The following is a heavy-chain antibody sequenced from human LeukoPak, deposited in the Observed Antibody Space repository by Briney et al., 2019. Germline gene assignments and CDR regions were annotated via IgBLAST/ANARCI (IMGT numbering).Heavy chain of an antibody. CDR3: ARHQASTRGYSYGVAY. V-gene: IGHV5-51*01. J-gene: IGHJ4*02. D-gene: IGHD5-18*01. CDR1: GYSFTSYW. Sequence: GESLKISCKGSGYSFTSYWIGWVRQMPGKGLEWMGIIYPGDSDTRYSPSFQGQVTISADKSISTAYLQWSSLKASDTAMYYCARHQASTRGYSYGVAYWGQGTLVTVSS. CDR2: IYPGDSDT.